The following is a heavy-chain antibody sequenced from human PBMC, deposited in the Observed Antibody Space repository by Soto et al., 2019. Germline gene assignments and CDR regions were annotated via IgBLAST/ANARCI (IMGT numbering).Heavy chain of an antibody. D-gene: IGHD3-16*01. Sequence: ASVKVSCKASGYTFASYDINWVRQATGQGLEWMGWMNPNSGNTGYAQKFQGRVTMTRNTSISTAYMELSSLRSEDTAVYYCARIGGGITDFDYWGQGTLVTVSS. V-gene: IGHV1-8*01. CDR3: ARIGGGITDFDY. CDR1: GYTFASYD. CDR2: MNPNSGNT. J-gene: IGHJ4*02.